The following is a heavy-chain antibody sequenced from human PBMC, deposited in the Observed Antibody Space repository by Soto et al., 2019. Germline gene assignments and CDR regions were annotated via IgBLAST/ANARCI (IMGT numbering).Heavy chain of an antibody. CDR2: IYYSGST. V-gene: IGHV4-39*02. CDR3: AGPSIVGATGGDY. J-gene: IGHJ4*02. D-gene: IGHD1-26*01. Sequence: QLQLQESGPGLVKPSETLSLTCTVSGGSISSSSYYWGWIRQPPGKGLEWIWSIYYSGSTYYNPSHMIRGTISVDTSKNHFSLKLSSVTAADTAVYYCAGPSIVGATGGDYWGQGTLVTVSS. CDR1: GGSISSSSYY.